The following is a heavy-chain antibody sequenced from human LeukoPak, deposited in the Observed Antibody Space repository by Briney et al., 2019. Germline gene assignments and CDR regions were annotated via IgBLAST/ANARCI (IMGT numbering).Heavy chain of an antibody. V-gene: IGHV3-30*18. D-gene: IGHD5-24*01. J-gene: IGHJ4*02. CDR1: GFTFSNYG. CDR2: ISYDGSNK. Sequence: PGGSLRLSCAASGFTFSNYGMHWVRQAPGKGLEWVAVISYDGSNKYYADSVKGRSTISRDNSKNTLSLQMNSLRAEDTAVYYCAKDRSDGYNHGYYFDYWGQGTLVTVSS. CDR3: AKDRSDGYNHGYYFDY.